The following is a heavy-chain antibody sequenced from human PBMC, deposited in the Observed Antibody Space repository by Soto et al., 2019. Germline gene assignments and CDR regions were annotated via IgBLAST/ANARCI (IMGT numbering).Heavy chain of an antibody. CDR3: ARGSRSLGYCSGGSCPNWFDP. V-gene: IGHV6-1*01. CDR1: GDSVSSNSAA. CDR2: TYYRSKWYN. J-gene: IGHJ5*02. D-gene: IGHD2-15*01. Sequence: SQTLSLTCVISGDSVSSNSAAWNWIRQSPSRGLEWLGRTYYRSKWYNDYAVSVKSRITINPDTSKNQFSLQLNSVTPEDTAAYYCARGSRSLGYCSGGSCPNWFDPWGQGTLVTVSS.